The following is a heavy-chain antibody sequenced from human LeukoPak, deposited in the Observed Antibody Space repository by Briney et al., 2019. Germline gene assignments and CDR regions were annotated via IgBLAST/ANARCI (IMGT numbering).Heavy chain of an antibody. CDR3: AKDLRAYGSGSSDAFDI. V-gene: IGHV3-30*18. J-gene: IGHJ3*02. CDR1: GFTFSSYG. CDR2: ISYDGSNK. D-gene: IGHD3-10*01. Sequence: GGSLRLSCAASGFTFSSYGMPWVRQAPGKGLEWVAVISYDGSNKYYADSVKGRFTISRDNSKNTLYLQMNSLRAEDTAVYYCAKDLRAYGSGSSDAFDIWGQGTMVTVSS.